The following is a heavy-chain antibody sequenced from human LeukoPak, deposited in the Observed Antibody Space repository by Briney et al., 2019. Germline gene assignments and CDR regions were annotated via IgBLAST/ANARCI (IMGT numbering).Heavy chain of an antibody. D-gene: IGHD1-20*01. CDR3: VRFITGSIADY. CDR2: VYHSGST. V-gene: IGHV4-38-2*01. Sequence: PSETLSLTCAASGYSISSGYHWGWIRQPPGKGLEWLGSVYHSGSTFYNPSLRSRVTMSVDTSQNQFSLMLSSVTATDTAVYYCVRFITGSIADYWGQGTLVTVSS. CDR1: GYSISSGYH. J-gene: IGHJ4*02.